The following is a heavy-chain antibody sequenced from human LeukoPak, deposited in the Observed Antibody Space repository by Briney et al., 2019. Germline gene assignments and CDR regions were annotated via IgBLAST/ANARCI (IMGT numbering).Heavy chain of an antibody. CDR1: GFTFGGSA. CDR3: AKDTSGLRIVGAMEALLDY. V-gene: IGHV3-73*01. D-gene: IGHD1-26*01. Sequence: GGSLKLSCAASGFTFGGSAIHWVRQASGKGLEWVGRIRSKATSYATAYAASVKGRFTLSRDDSKNTLYLQMNSLRAEDTAVYYCAKDTSGLRIVGAMEALLDYWGQGTLVTVSS. J-gene: IGHJ4*02. CDR2: IRSKATSYAT.